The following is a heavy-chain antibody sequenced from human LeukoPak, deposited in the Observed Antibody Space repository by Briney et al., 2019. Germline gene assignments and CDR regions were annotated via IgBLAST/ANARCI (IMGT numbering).Heavy chain of an antibody. D-gene: IGHD4-4*01. Sequence: GGSLRLSCAASGFTFSSYSMSWVRQAPGKGLEWVSVIYSGGSTYYADSVKGRFTISRDNSKNTLYLQMNSLRAEDTAVYYCARTDYSNYGAPFDYWGQGTLVTVSS. CDR3: ARTDYSNYGAPFDY. J-gene: IGHJ4*02. V-gene: IGHV3-66*01. CDR1: GFTFSSYS. CDR2: IYSGGST.